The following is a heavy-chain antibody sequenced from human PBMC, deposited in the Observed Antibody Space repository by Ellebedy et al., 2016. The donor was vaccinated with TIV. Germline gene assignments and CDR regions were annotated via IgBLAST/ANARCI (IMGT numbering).Heavy chain of an antibody. D-gene: IGHD6-13*01. V-gene: IGHV3-33*08. CDR2: IWSDDRNK. J-gene: IGHJ4*02. CDR1: GFGFGGFG. Sequence: GESLKISXTASGFGFGGFGMHWVRQAPGKGLEWVATIWSDDRNKFYADSVRGRFTISRDNAKNTLYLQMDTLRGEDTAVYYCARDVYSRGDYWGQGTLVTVSS. CDR3: ARDVYSRGDY.